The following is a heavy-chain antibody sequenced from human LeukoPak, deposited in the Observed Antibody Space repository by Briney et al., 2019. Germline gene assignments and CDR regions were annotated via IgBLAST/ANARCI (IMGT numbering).Heavy chain of an antibody. CDR1: GGSFSGYY. D-gene: IGHD6-19*01. CDR2: INHSGST. V-gene: IGHV4-34*01. Sequence: PSETLSLTCAVYGGSFSGYYWSWIRQPPGKGLEWIGEINHSGSTNYNPSLKSRVTISVDTSKNQFSLKPSSVTAADTAVYYCARGRQQWPQTWGQGTLVTVSS. J-gene: IGHJ5*02. CDR3: ARGRQQWPQT.